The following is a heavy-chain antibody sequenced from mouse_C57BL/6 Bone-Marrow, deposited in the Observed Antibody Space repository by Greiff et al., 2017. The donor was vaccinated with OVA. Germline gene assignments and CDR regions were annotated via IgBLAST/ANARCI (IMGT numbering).Heavy chain of an antibody. Sequence: EVQRVESGGGLVQPGESLKLSCESNEYEFPSHDMSWVRKTPETRLELVAAINSDGGSTYYPDTMERRFIISRDNTKKTLYLQMSSLRSEDTALYYWATKGFYYAMDYWGQGTSVTVSS. J-gene: IGHJ4*01. V-gene: IGHV5-2*01. CDR2: INSDGGST. CDR1: EYEFPSHD. CDR3: ATKGFYYAMDY.